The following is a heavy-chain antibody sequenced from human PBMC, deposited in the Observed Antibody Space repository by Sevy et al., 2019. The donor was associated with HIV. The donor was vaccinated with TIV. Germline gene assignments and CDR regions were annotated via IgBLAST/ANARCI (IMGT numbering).Heavy chain of an antibody. D-gene: IGHD1-26*01. CDR1: GGSVSSDTYY. Sequence: SETLSLTCTVSGGSVSSDTYYWTWIRQPPGKGLEFIGYIYYNVRINYNPPRKNRVTISVNTSKNQVSLKVTSVTAADTTVYYCTRVGGLTDYGMDVWGQGTTVTVSS. CDR3: TRVGGLTDYGMDV. V-gene: IGHV4-61*01. J-gene: IGHJ6*02. CDR2: IYYNVRI.